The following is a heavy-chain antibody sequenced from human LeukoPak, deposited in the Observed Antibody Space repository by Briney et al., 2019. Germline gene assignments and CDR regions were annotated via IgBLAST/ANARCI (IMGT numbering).Heavy chain of an antibody. CDR3: ARQGRGQQLVLTDWFDP. CDR2: IYYSGST. V-gene: IGHV4-59*05. CDR1: GGSISSYY. Sequence: SETLSLTCTVSGGSISSYYWSWIRQPPGKGLEWIGSIYYSGSTYYNPSLKSRVTISVDTSKNQFSLKLSSVTAANTAVYYCARQGRGQQLVLTDWFDPWGQGTLVTVSS. J-gene: IGHJ5*02. D-gene: IGHD6-13*01.